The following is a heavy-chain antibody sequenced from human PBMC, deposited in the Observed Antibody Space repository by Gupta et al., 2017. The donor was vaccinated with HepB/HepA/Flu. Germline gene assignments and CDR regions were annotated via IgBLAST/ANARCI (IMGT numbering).Heavy chain of an antibody. V-gene: IGHV1-69*01. CDR2: NIPIFGTA. J-gene: IGHJ6*03. D-gene: IGHD2-15*01. Sequence: QVPLVQSGAEVKKPGFSVKVSCKASGSTFSSYAIGWVRQAPGQGLEWMGGNIPIFGTAKYAQKFQGRVTITADESTSTAYMELSSLRSEDTAVYYCANQKGYCSGGSCYSWGDYYYYMDVWGKGTTVTVSS. CDR1: GSTFSSYA. CDR3: ANQKGYCSGGSCYSWGDYYYYMDV.